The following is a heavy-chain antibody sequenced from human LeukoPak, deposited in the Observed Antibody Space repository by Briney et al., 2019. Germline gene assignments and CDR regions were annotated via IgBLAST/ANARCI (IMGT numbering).Heavy chain of an antibody. J-gene: IGHJ4*02. D-gene: IGHD3-16*02. CDR2: IYYSGST. V-gene: IGHV4-39*07. Sequence: TSETLSLTCTVSGGSISSSTYYWGWIRQPPGKGLEWIGSIYYSGSTYYNPSLKSRVSMSVDTSQNKFSLELRSVTAADTAVYFCARAGYTISSYRFDYWGQGALVTVSS. CDR1: GGSISSSTYY. CDR3: ARAGYTISSYRFDY.